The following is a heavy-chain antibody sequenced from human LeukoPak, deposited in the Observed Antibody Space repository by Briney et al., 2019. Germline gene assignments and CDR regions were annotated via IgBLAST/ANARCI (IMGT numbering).Heavy chain of an antibody. CDR1: GGSVSSGTYY. Sequence: SETLSLTCTVSGGSVSSGTYYWSWIRQPPGEGLEWIGYIYYSGSTNYNPSLKSRVTISVDTSKNQFSLKLSSVTAAGTAVYYCARVEWFGELSPFDIWCQGTMVTVSS. D-gene: IGHD3-10*01. V-gene: IGHV4-61*01. J-gene: IGHJ3*02. CDR2: IYYSGST. CDR3: ARVEWFGELSPFDI.